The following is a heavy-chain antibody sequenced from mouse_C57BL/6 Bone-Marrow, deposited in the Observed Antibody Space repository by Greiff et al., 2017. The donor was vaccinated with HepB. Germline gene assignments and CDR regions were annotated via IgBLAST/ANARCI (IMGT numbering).Heavy chain of an antibody. J-gene: IGHJ1*03. CDR3: ARENDGYSSYFAV. CDR1: GYTFTSYW. Sequence: VQLQQPGAELVKPGASVKLSCKASGYTFTSYWMQWVKQRPGQGLEWIGEIDPSDSYTNYNQKFKGKATLTVDTSSSTAYMQLSSLTSEDSAVYYSARENDGYSSYFAVWGTGTTGTVSP. CDR2: IDPSDSYT. D-gene: IGHD2-3*01. V-gene: IGHV1-50*01.